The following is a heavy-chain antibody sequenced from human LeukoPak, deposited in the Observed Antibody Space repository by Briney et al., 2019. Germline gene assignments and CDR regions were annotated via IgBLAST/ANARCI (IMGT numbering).Heavy chain of an antibody. CDR1: GNSFTTDW. D-gene: IGHD6-13*01. CDR2: IDPSDSYT. J-gene: IGHJ3*02. CDR3: ARLRGQQLPNVAFDI. V-gene: IGHV5-10-1*01. Sequence: GASLKTSCKGSGNSFTTDWISGGRQMPGKGLEWLGRIDPSDSYTNYSPSFQGPVTISADRSITSAYLQWSSLKASDTAMYYCARLRGQQLPNVAFDIWGQGTMVTVSS.